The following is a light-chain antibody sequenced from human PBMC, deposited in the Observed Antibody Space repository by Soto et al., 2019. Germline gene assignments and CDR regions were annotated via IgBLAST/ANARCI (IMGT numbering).Light chain of an antibody. CDR3: QQYSTYSST. CDR1: QSINSW. V-gene: IGKV1-5*03. J-gene: IGKJ1*01. Sequence: DIQMTQSPSTLSASVGDRVTTTCRASQSINSWLAWYQQKPGKAPKLLIYKASDLQSGVPSRFSGSGSGTEFTLTISSLQPDDFATYFCQQYSTYSSTFGQGTKVDIK. CDR2: KAS.